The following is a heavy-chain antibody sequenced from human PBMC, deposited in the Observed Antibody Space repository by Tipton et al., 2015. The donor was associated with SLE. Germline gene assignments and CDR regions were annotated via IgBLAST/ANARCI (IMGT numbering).Heavy chain of an antibody. Sequence: GSLRLSCAGSGFTFSSYNMNWVRQAPGMGLEWVASISNSNTHIYYGDSVRGRFTVSRDNAKKSVYLQMDSLRADDTAIYYCARGNSGSSLFYYYMDVWGKGTTVTVSS. CDR3: ARGNSGSSLFYYYMDV. J-gene: IGHJ6*03. CDR1: GFTFSSYN. D-gene: IGHD1-26*01. CDR2: ISNSNTHI. V-gene: IGHV3-21*01.